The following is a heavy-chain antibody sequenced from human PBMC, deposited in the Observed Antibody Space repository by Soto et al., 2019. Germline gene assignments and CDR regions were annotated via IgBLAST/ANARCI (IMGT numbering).Heavy chain of an antibody. CDR1: GGSISSGGYY. J-gene: IGHJ4*02. CDR3: ARDPADYFDY. V-gene: IGHV4-31*03. Sequence: SETLSLTCTVSGGSISSGGYYWSWICQHPGKGLEWIGYIYYSGSTYYNPSLKSRVTISVDTSKNQFSLKLSSVTAADTAVYYCARDPADYFDYWGQGTLVTVSS. CDR2: IYYSGST.